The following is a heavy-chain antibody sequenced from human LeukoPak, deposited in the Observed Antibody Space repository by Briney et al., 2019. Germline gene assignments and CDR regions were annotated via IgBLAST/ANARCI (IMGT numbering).Heavy chain of an antibody. CDR1: GGTFSSYA. CDR2: IIPIFGTA. Sequence: SVKVSCKASGGTFSSYAISWVRQAPGQGLEWMGRIIPIFGTANYAQKFQGRVTITTDESTSTAYMELSSLRSEDTAVYYCARGRSGPKSPDYWGQGTLVTVSS. D-gene: IGHD6-19*01. J-gene: IGHJ4*02. V-gene: IGHV1-69*05. CDR3: ARGRSGPKSPDY.